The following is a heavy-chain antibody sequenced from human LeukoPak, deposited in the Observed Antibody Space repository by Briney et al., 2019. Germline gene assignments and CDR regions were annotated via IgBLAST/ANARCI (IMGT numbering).Heavy chain of an antibody. CDR2: INPNTGGT. CDR1: GYTFNTFY. CDR3: ARVFCGGAKMCYKRFPDFGP. Sequence: ASVKVSCKASGYTFNTFYMHWLRQVPGQGPEWMGWINPNTGGTAYSQRFQGRITVFADTSANTAYMELTGLTPDDTAVYYCARVFCGGAKMCYKRFPDFGPWGQGTLVTVSS. J-gene: IGHJ5*01. V-gene: IGHV1-2*02. D-gene: IGHD2-21*01.